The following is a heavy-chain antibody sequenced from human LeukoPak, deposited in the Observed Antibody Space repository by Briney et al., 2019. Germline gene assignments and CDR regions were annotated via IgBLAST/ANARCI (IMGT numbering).Heavy chain of an antibody. CDR2: ISSSSSTI. CDR1: GFTFSSYS. V-gene: IGHV3-48*04. CDR3: ARGGDTYYYGSAEAFDI. J-gene: IGHJ3*02. Sequence: GGSLRLSCAASGFTFSSYSMNWVRQAPGKGLEWVSYISSSSSTIYYADSVKGRFTISRDNAKNSLYLQMNSLRAEDTAVYYCARGGDTYYYGSAEAFDIWGQGTMVTVSS. D-gene: IGHD3-10*01.